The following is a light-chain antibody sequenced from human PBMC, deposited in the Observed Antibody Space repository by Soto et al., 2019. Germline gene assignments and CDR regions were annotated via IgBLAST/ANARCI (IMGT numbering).Light chain of an antibody. CDR3: QQLNSYPLT. V-gene: IGKV1-9*01. CDR2: AAS. Sequence: DIQLTQSPYFLSASVGDRVTITCRASQGISSYLAWYQQQPGKAPKLLIYAASTLQSGVTSRFSGSGSGTEFPLTISRLQHEDFATYYCQQLNSYPLTFGGGTKVEL. J-gene: IGKJ4*01. CDR1: QGISSY.